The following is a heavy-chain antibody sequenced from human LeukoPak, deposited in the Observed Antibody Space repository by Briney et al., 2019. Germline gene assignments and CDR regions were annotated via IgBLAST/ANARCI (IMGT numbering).Heavy chain of an antibody. V-gene: IGHV3-7*01. CDR3: VIDCWELRGY. D-gene: IGHD1-26*01. CDR1: GFTFTTYC. CDR2: IKQDGSEK. Sequence: GGSLRLSCAASGFTFTTYCMSWVRQAPGKGLEWVANIKQDGSEKYYVGSVKGRFTISRDNAKNSVSLQMNRLSAEDTAVYYCVIDCWELRGYWGQGTLVTVSS. J-gene: IGHJ4*02.